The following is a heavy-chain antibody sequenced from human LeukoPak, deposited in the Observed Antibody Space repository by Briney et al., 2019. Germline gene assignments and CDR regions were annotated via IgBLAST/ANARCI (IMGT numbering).Heavy chain of an antibody. J-gene: IGHJ3*02. CDR1: GFTFSSYG. CDR2: IWYDGSNK. D-gene: IGHD3-3*01. V-gene: IGHV3-33*01. Sequence: PGGSLRLSCAASGFTFSSYGMHWVRQAPGKGLEWVAVIWYDGSNKYYADSVKGRFTISRDNSKNTLYLQMNSLRAEDTAVYYCAREYQGPRLRFLERSPRAFDIWGQGTMVTVSS. CDR3: AREYQGPRLRFLERSPRAFDI.